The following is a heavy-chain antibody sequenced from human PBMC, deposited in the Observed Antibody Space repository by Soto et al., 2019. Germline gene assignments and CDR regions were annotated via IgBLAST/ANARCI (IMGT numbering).Heavy chain of an antibody. D-gene: IGHD2-2*01. CDR2: INPNSGGT. CDR1: GYTFTGYD. Sequence: ASVKVSCKASGYTFTGYDMHWVRQAPGQGLGWMGWINPNSGGTNYAQKFQGWVTMTRDTSISTAYMELSRLRSDDTALYYCARTHCSSVSCYVGSWDYWGQGTLVTVSS. CDR3: ARTHCSSVSCYVGSWDY. V-gene: IGHV1-2*04. J-gene: IGHJ4*02.